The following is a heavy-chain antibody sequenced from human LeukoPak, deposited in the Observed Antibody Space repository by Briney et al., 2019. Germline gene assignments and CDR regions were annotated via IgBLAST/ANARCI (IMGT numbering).Heavy chain of an antibody. Sequence: SQTLSLTCAISGDSFSSNSAAWNWIRQSPSRGLEWLGRTYYRSKWYNDYAVSVKSRITINPDTSKNQLSLQLKSVTPEDTAVYYCARGGQGDGYSADDAFDIWGQGTLVTVSS. V-gene: IGHV6-1*01. CDR2: TYYRSKWYN. CDR3: ARGGQGDGYSADDAFDI. CDR1: GDSFSSNSAA. J-gene: IGHJ3*02. D-gene: IGHD5-24*01.